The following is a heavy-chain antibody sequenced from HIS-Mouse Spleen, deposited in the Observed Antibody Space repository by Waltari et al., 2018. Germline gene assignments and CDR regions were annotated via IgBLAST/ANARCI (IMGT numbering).Heavy chain of an antibody. J-gene: IGHJ2*01. CDR1: GGSISSRIYY. Sequence: QLQLQESGPGLVKPSETLSLTCTVSGGSISSRIYYWGWIRQPPGQGLEWIGSIYYSGSTYYNPSLKSRVTISVDTSKNQFSLKLSSVTAADTAVYYCAREIPYSSSWYDWYFDLWGRGTLVTVSS. CDR3: AREIPYSSSWYDWYFDL. V-gene: IGHV4-39*07. D-gene: IGHD6-13*01. CDR2: IYYSGST.